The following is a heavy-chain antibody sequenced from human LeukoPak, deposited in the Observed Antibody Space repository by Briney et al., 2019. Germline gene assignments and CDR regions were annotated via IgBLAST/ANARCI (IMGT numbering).Heavy chain of an antibody. V-gene: IGHV1-18*01. CDR2: ISTYNGNA. D-gene: IGHD7-27*01. J-gene: IGHJ2*01. Sequence: ASMKVSCKASGYIFTQYGISWVRQAPGQGPEWMAWISTYNGNADYAQKFQGRVTITTDESTSTAYMELSSLRSEDTAVYYCAREGYWGLADLWGRGTLVTVSS. CDR1: GYIFTQYG. CDR3: AREGYWGLADL.